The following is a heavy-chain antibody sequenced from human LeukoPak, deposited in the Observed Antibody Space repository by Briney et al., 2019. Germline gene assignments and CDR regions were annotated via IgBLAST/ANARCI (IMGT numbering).Heavy chain of an antibody. CDR1: GGSFSGYY. CDR2: INHSGST. D-gene: IGHD2-15*01. V-gene: IGHV4-34*01. J-gene: IGHJ4*02. Sequence: PSETLSLTCAVYGGSFSGYYWSWIRQPPGKGLEWIGEINHSGSTNYNPSLKSRVTISVDTSKNQFSLKLSSVTAADTAVYYCARRNCSGGSCYSGAGDYWGQGNLVTVSS. CDR3: ARRNCSGGSCYSGAGDY.